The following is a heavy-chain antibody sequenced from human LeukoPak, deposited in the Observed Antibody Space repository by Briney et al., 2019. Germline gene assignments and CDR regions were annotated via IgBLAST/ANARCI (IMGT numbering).Heavy chain of an antibody. D-gene: IGHD3-3*01. CDR1: GFTFSDYA. CDR2: ISYDGSNK. J-gene: IGHJ4*02. Sequence: PGGSLRLSCAASGFTFSDYAMHWVRQAPGKGLEWVALISYDGSNKYYADSVKGRLTISRDNFKNTLYLQINSVRAEDTAVYYCARATYYDYWSGYYGAFDYWGQGTLVTVSS. CDR3: ARATYYDYWSGYYGAFDY. V-gene: IGHV3-30*04.